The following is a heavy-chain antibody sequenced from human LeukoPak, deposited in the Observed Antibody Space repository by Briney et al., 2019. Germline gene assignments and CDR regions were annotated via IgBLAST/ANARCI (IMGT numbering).Heavy chain of an antibody. J-gene: IGHJ4*02. CDR3: AKDRTDAYNSLFHY. Sequence: PGGSLRLSCAASGFTFDDYAMHWVRQAPGKGLEWVAVNTYDGSNKYYADSVKGRFTISRDNSKNTPSLQTNRLRLPDTAVYYCAKDRTDAYNSLFHYWGQATLVTASS. D-gene: IGHD5-24*01. CDR1: GFTFDDYA. V-gene: IGHV3-30*18. CDR2: NTYDGSNK.